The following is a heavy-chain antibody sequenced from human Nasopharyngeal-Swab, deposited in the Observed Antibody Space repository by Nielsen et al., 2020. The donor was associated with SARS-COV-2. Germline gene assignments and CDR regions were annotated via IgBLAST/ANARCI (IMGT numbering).Heavy chain of an antibody. CDR3: APDLDHFGGENRFDS. D-gene: IGHD4-23*01. CDR2: ISATGTT. CDR1: GDSMSRFW. Sequence: SETLSLTCIVSGDSMSRFWWSWIRQAPGKGLEWVGYISATGTTTYNPSLKSRATIFIDSSRRQFSLRLSSVTAADTAVYYCAPDLDHFGGENRFDSWGQGTLVTVSS. V-gene: IGHV4-59*03. J-gene: IGHJ4*02.